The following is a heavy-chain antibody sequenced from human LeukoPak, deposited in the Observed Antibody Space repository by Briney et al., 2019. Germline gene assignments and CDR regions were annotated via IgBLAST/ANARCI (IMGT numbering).Heavy chain of an antibody. CDR3: ARDRGGTLMVYARGKDYHYMDV. CDR2: ISSSSSSYI. CDR1: GFTFNNYN. Sequence: PGGSLRLSCAASGFTFNNYNMIWVRQAPGKGLEWVSSISSSSSSYIYYADSVKGRFTISRDNARNSLYLQMSSLRAEDTAVYHCARDRGGTLMVYARGKDYHYMDVWGKGTTVTVSS. D-gene: IGHD2-8*01. J-gene: IGHJ6*03. V-gene: IGHV3-21*01.